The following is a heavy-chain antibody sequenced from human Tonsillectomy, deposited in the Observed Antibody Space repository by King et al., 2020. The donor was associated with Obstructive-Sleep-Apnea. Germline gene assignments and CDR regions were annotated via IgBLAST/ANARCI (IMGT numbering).Heavy chain of an antibody. CDR1: GGSISSSSYY. D-gene: IGHD1-26*01. V-gene: IGHV4-39*07. Sequence: LQLQESGPGLVKPSETLSLTCTVSGGSISSSSYYWGWIRQPPGKGLEWIGSIYYSGSTYYNPSLKSRVTITVDTSKNQFSLKLSSVTAADTAVYYCATTRYSGSRVAFDIWGQGAMVTVSS. J-gene: IGHJ3*02. CDR3: ATTRYSGSRVAFDI. CDR2: IYYSGST.